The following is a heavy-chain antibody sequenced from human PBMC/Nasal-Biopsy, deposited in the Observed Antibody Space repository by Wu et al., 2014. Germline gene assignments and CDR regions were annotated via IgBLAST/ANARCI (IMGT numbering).Heavy chain of an antibody. CDR1: GGSISSYY. CDR2: FYYSGNT. CDR3: AKARPGSYHKYGMDV. D-gene: IGHD6-6*01. J-gene: IGHJ6*02. Sequence: TLSLTCTVSGGSISSYYWSWIRQPPGKGLEWIADFYYSGNTNYNPSLKSRVTTSADTSKNQFYLKVSPVTAADTAVYYCAKARPGSYHKYGMDVWGQGITVTVSS. V-gene: IGHV4-59*01.